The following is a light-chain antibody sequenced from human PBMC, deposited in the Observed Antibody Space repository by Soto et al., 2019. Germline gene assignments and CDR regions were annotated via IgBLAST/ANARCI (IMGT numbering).Light chain of an antibody. J-gene: IGKJ4*01. V-gene: IGKV1-27*01. Sequence: DIQMTQSPSSLSASEGDRVIITCRASQGISNYLAWYQQKPGKVPKLLIYAASTLQSGVPSRFSGSGSGTDFTLTISSLQPEDVASYYCQNYNSAPFTFGGGTNVEIK. CDR3: QNYNSAPFT. CDR1: QGISNY. CDR2: AAS.